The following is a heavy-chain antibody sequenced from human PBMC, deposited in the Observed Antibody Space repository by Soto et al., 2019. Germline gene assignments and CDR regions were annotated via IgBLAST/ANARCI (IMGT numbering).Heavy chain of an antibody. V-gene: IGHV1-18*01. Sequence: ASVKVSCKASGYTFTSYGISWVRQAPGQGLEWMGWISAYNGNTNYAQKLQGRVTMTTDTSTSTAYMELRSLRSDDTAVYYCVRDLGIVVVPADKPTFDPWGQGTLVTVSS. CDR2: ISAYNGNT. J-gene: IGHJ5*02. CDR1: GYTFTSYG. CDR3: VRDLGIVVVPADKPTFDP. D-gene: IGHD2-2*01.